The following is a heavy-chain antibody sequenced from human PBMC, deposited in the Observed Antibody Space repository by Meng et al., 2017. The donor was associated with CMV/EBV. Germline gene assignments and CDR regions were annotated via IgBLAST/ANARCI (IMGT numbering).Heavy chain of an antibody. CDR1: GFTFSSYG. CDR3: AKDLTVLGSSWGFVRGGMDV. D-gene: IGHD6-13*01. J-gene: IGHJ6*02. Sequence: GGSLRLSCAASGFTFSSYGMHWVRQAPGKGLEWVAFIRYDGSNTYYADSVKGRFTISRDNSKNTLYLQMNSLRAEDTAVYYCAKDLTVLGSSWGFVRGGMDVWGQGTTVTVSS. CDR2: IRYDGSNT. V-gene: IGHV3-30*02.